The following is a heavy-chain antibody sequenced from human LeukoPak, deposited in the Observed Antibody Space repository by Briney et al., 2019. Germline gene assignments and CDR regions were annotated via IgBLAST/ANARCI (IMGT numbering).Heavy chain of an antibody. V-gene: IGHV1-18*01. CDR1: GYTFTSYG. CDR3: ARDGGGVATRGHYFDY. Sequence: ASVKVSCKASGYTFTSYGIIWVRQAPGQGLEWMGWISAYNGNTNYAQKLQGRVTLTTDTSTSTAYMELSSLRSEDTAVYYCARDGGGVATRGHYFDYWGQGTLVTVSS. D-gene: IGHD5-24*01. J-gene: IGHJ4*02. CDR2: ISAYNGNT.